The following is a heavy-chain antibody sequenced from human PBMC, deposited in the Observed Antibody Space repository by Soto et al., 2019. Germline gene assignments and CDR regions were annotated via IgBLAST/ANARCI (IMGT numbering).Heavy chain of an antibody. CDR3: ARSYDSSGYYYNLWFQH. CDR2: IIPIFGTA. V-gene: IGHV1-69*06. CDR1: GYTFTGYY. Sequence: ASVKVSCKASGYTFTGYYMHWVRQAPGQGLEWMGGIIPIFGTANYAQKFQGRVTITADKSTSTAYMELSSLRSEDTAVYYCARSYDSSGYYYNLWFQHWGQGTLVTVSS. J-gene: IGHJ1*01. D-gene: IGHD3-22*01.